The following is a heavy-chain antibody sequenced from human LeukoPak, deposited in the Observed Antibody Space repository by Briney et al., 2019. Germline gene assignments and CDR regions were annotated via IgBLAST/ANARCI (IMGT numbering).Heavy chain of an antibody. CDR2: IWYDGTNK. D-gene: IGHD6-19*01. CDR1: GFTFSTYG. Sequence: GGSLRLSCAASGFTFSTYGMHWVRQAPGKGLEWVAVIWYDGTNKYYADSVKGRFTISRDNSKNTLYLQMNSLRAEDTAVYYCARDLLPGSGWYGNALDIWGQGTMVTVSS. J-gene: IGHJ3*02. V-gene: IGHV3-33*01. CDR3: ARDLLPGSGWYGNALDI.